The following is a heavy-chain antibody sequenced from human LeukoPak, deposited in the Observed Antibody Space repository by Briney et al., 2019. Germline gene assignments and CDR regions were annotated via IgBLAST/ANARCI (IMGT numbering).Heavy chain of an antibody. V-gene: IGHV3-21*01. CDR1: GFTFSSYS. Sequence: GGSLRLSCAASGFTFSSYSMNWVRQAPGKGLEWVSSISSSSSYIYYADSVKGRFTISRDNAKNSLYLQMNSLRAEDTAVYYCARDRVGYSSILHYWGQGTLVTVSS. D-gene: IGHD6-13*01. J-gene: IGHJ4*02. CDR2: ISSSSSYI. CDR3: ARDRVGYSSILHY.